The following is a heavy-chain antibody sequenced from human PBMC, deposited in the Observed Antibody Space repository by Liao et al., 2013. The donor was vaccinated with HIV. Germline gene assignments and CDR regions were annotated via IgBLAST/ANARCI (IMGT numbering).Heavy chain of an antibody. CDR3: ARHLGVIGAFDV. CDR1: GGSISSGDYY. Sequence: LRQWGAGPLKPSQTLSLTCTVSGGSISSGDYYWSWIRQPPGKGLEWIGYIYYSGSTNYNPSLKSRVTISVDTSKNHVSLNLRSVTAADTAVYFCARHLGVIGAFDVWGQGTMVTVSS. J-gene: IGHJ3*01. CDR2: IYYSGST. D-gene: IGHD3-16*02. V-gene: IGHV4-61*03.